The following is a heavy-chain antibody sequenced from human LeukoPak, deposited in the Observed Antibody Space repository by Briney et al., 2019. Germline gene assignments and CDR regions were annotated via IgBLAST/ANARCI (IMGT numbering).Heavy chain of an antibody. CDR2: LSGSGDKT. CDR3: AKDLNYGFDY. Sequence: GGSLRLSCAASGLIFRTYAMSWVRQAPGKGLEWVSALSGSGDKTFYADSVKGRFTISRDNSKNTLYLQMNSLRAEDTAVYYCAKDLNYGFDYWGQGTLVTVSS. V-gene: IGHV3-23*01. D-gene: IGHD4-11*01. J-gene: IGHJ4*02. CDR1: GLIFRTYA.